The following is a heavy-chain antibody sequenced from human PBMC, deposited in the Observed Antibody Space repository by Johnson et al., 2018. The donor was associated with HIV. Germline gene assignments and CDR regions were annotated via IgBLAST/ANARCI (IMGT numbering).Heavy chain of an antibody. CDR3: ARGQRSSWYPVNAFEI. CDR2: IGTAGDT. V-gene: IGHV3-13*01. J-gene: IGHJ3*02. Sequence: VQLVESGGGLVQPGGSLRLSCAASGLIFSRSWMHWVRQAPGKGLVWVSAIGTAGDTYYPGSVKGRFTISRENAKNSLYLQMNSLRAGDTAVYYCARGQRSSWYPVNAFEIWGQG. CDR1: GLIFSRSW. D-gene: IGHD6-13*01.